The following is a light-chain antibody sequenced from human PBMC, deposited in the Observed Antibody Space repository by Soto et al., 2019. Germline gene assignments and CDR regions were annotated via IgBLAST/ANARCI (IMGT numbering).Light chain of an antibody. V-gene: IGLV2-11*01. CDR3: SSFTTSHTYV. J-gene: IGLJ1*01. Sequence: QSALTQPHSVSGSPGQSVTISCTGTSVDVGAYDFVPWYQQHPGKAPKLLIYVVSGRPSGVPHRFSGSKSGNAASLTISGLQAEDEADYYCSSFTTSHTYVFGTGTKVTV. CDR1: SVDVGAYDF. CDR2: VVS.